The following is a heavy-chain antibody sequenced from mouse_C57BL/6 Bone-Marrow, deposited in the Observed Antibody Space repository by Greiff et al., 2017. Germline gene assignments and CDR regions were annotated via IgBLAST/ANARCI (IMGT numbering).Heavy chain of an antibody. CDR1: GYTFTNYW. CDR2: MHPNGGSP. J-gene: IGHJ4*01. Sequence: QVQLQQPGAELVKPGASVQLSCKASGYTFTNYWMHWVKQRPGQGLEWIGMMHPNGGSPDYNEKFKSEATLSVDKSSRTAYMELSILTSEDSAVYYCARSYDYDDYTMDYWGQGTSVTVSS. D-gene: IGHD2-4*01. CDR3: ARSYDYDDYTMDY. V-gene: IGHV1-64*01.